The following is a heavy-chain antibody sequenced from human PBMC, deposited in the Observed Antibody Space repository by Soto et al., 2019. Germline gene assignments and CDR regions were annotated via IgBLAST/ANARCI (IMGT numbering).Heavy chain of an antibody. D-gene: IGHD6-13*01. J-gene: IGHJ6*02. CDR1: GFTFSSYG. Sequence: QVQLVESGGGVVQPGRSLRLSCAASGFTFSSYGMHWVRQAPDKGLEWVAVIWYDGTNKYYTDSVKGRFTISRDNSKNTLYLQMNSLRAEDTAVYYCARDRGAVAGTLYYYGMDVWGQGTTVTVSS. CDR3: ARDRGAVAGTLYYYGMDV. CDR2: IWYDGTNK. V-gene: IGHV3-33*01.